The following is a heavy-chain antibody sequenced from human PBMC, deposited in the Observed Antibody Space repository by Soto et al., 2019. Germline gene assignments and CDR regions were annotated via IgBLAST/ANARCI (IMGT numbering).Heavy chain of an antibody. CDR2: IIPIFGTA. V-gene: IGHV1-69*13. D-gene: IGHD6-13*01. CDR3: ARSTVIAAADTAYFDY. Sequence: SVKVSCKASGCTFSSYAISWVRQAPGQGLEWMGGIIPIFGTANYAQKFQGRVTITADESTSTAYMELSSLRSEDTAVYYCARSTVIAAADTAYFDYWGQGTLVTVSS. CDR1: GCTFSSYA. J-gene: IGHJ4*02.